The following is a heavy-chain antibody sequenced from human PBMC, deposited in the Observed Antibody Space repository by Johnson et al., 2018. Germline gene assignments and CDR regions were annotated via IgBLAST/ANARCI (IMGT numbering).Heavy chain of an antibody. V-gene: IGHV4-59*01. Sequence: QVQLQESGPGLVKPSETLSLTCTVSGGCISSYYWSWIRQPPGKGLEWIGYIYYSGSTNYNPSLKSLVTISVDTSKNQFSLKLTSVTAADTAVYSCPNHIAAVSNFAGRAFDIWCQVPVVTVSS. CDR2: IYYSGST. J-gene: IGHJ3*02. CDR1: GGCISSYY. CDR3: PNHIAAVSNFAGRAFDI. D-gene: IGHD6-13*01.